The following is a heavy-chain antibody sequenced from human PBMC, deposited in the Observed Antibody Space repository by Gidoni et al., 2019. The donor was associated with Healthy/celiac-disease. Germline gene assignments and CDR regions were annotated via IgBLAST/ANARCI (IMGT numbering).Heavy chain of an antibody. CDR1: GGSISSRSYY. Sequence: QLQLQESGPGLVKPSETLSLTCTVSGGSISSRSYYWGWIRQPPGKGLEWIGSIDYSGSTYYNPALKSRVTISVDTSKNQVSLKLSSVTAADTAVYYCARDGTSGYDGWGYWGQGTLVTVSS. D-gene: IGHD5-12*01. CDR3: ARDGTSGYDGWGY. V-gene: IGHV4-39*07. J-gene: IGHJ4*02. CDR2: IDYSGST.